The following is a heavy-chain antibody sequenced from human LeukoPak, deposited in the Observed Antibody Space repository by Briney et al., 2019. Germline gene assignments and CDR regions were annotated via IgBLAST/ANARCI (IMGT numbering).Heavy chain of an antibody. Sequence: GGSLRLSCAASGFTFRSYSMNWVRQAPGKGLEWVSSISSSSSYIYYADSVKGRFTISRDNAKNSLYLQMNSLRAEDTAVYYCARDYARSVTAILPYYFDYWGQGTLVTVSS. CDR3: ARDYARSVTAILPYYFDY. J-gene: IGHJ4*02. CDR2: ISSSSSYI. D-gene: IGHD2-21*02. V-gene: IGHV3-21*01. CDR1: GFTFRSYS.